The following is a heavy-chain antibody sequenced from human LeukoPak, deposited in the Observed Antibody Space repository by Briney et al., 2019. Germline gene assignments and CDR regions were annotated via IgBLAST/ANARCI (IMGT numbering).Heavy chain of an antibody. V-gene: IGHV3-33*01. D-gene: IGHD3-10*01. J-gene: IGHJ5*02. CDR1: GFTFSSYG. CDR2: IWYDGSNK. CDR3: ARDHYSSLYGSGSYYNVDWFDP. Sequence: GGSLRLSCAASGFTFSSYGMHWVRQAPGKGLEWVAVIWYDGSNKYYADSVKGRFTISRDNSKNTLYLQMNSLRAEDTAVYYCARDHYSSLYGSGSYYNVDWFDPRGQGTLVTVSS.